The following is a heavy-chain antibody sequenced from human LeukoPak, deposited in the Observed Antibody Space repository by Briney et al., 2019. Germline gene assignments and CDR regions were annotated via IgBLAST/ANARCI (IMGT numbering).Heavy chain of an antibody. V-gene: IGHV1-69*10. D-gene: IGHD4-23*01. CDR2: ITPILGTA. CDR3: ARSLIDYGGSYDAFDI. CDR1: GYTFTAYY. Sequence: GASVKVSCKASGYTFTAYYIHWVRQAPGQGLEWMGGITPILGTANYAQKFQGRVTINADQSTSTAYMELSSLRSEDTAVYYCARSLIDYGGSYDAFDIWGQGTMVTISS. J-gene: IGHJ3*02.